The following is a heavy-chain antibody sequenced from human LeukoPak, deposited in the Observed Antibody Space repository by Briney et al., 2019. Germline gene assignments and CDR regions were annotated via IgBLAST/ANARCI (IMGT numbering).Heavy chain of an antibody. J-gene: IGHJ4*02. D-gene: IGHD2/OR15-2a*01. Sequence: PGGSPRLSCAASGFTFSSYSINWVRQAPGKGLEWVSYISGDGNAKHYTDSVKGRFTISRDNAKNALYLQMNSLRAEDTAVYFCARDYVYAFDYWGQGTLVTVSS. CDR3: ARDYVYAFDY. V-gene: IGHV3-48*01. CDR1: GFTFSSYS. CDR2: ISGDGNAK.